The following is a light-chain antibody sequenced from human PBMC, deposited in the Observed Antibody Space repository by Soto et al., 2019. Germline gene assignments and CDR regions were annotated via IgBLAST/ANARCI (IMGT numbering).Light chain of an antibody. V-gene: IGKV4-1*01. CDR1: RGLVYSPTNRNY. J-gene: IGKJ4*01. CDR3: QQYYSTPLT. Sequence: DIAIPQSSYFRAQCPPDWPATSDCTTPRGLVYSPTNRNYLAWYQHKPGRPPKLLISWASTRESGVPARFSGSGSGTDFTLTISSLQAEDVAAYYCQQYYSTPLTFGGGTKVDIK. CDR2: WAS.